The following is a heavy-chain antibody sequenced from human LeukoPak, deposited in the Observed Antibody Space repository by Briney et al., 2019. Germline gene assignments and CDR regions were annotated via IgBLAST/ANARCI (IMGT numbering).Heavy chain of an antibody. Sequence: GASVKVSCKASGYTFTGYYMHWVRQAPGQGLEWMGWINPNSGGTNYAQKFQGRVTMTRNTSISTAYMELSSLRSEDTAVYYCARVMFYYDSSGYGGMDVWGQGTTVTVSS. J-gene: IGHJ6*02. D-gene: IGHD3-22*01. CDR3: ARVMFYYDSSGYGGMDV. CDR1: GYTFTGYY. CDR2: INPNSGGT. V-gene: IGHV1-2*02.